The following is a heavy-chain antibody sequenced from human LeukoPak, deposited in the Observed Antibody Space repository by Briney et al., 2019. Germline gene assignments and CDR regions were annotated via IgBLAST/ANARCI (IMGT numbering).Heavy chain of an antibody. Sequence: GGSLRLSCAASGFTFSSYAMSWVRQAPGKGLEWVSAMSGSGGSTYYAYSVKGRFTISRDNSKNSLCQQINSLTADDTAVYYCAKDLYPSYDILTGYYGGAFDIWGQGTMVTVSS. J-gene: IGHJ3*02. CDR3: AKDLYPSYDILTGYYGGAFDI. D-gene: IGHD3-9*01. CDR1: GFTFSSYA. V-gene: IGHV3-23*01. CDR2: MSGSGGST.